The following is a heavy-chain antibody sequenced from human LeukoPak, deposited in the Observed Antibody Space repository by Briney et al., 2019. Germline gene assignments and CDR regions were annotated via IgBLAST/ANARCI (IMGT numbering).Heavy chain of an antibody. CDR3: ARQYYYDSSGYDAFDI. J-gene: IGHJ3*02. Sequence: SQTLSLTCTVSGGSISSGSYYWSWIRQPAGKGLEWIGRIYTSGSTNYNPSLKSRVTMSVDTSKNQFSLKLSSVTAADTAVYYCARQYYYDSSGYDAFDIWGQGTMVTVSS. CDR2: IYTSGST. V-gene: IGHV4-61*02. D-gene: IGHD3-22*01. CDR1: GGSISSGSYY.